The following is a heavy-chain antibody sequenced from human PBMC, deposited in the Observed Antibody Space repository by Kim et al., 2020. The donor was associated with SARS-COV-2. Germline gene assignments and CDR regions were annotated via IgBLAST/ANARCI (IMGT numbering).Heavy chain of an antibody. Sequence: SETLSLTCTVSGGSISSSSYYWGWIRQPPGKGLEWIGSIYYSGSTYYNPSLKSRVTISVDTSKNQISLKLSSVTAADTAVYYCARDSSKDYYFDYWGQGTLVTVSS. J-gene: IGHJ4*02. D-gene: IGHD4-4*01. CDR2: IYYSGST. CDR1: GGSISSSSYY. CDR3: ARDSSKDYYFDY. V-gene: IGHV4-39*07.